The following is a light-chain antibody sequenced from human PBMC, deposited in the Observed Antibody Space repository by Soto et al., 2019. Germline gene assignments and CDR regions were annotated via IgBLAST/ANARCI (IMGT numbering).Light chain of an antibody. CDR2: GAS. CDR3: QQYGSPPYT. J-gene: IGKJ2*01. Sequence: EIVLTQSPGTLSLSPGERATLSCRASQSVSSSYLAWYQQKPGQAPRLLIYGASSRATGIPDNFSGSGSGAAFPLTISRLEPADFAVYYCQQYGSPPYTFGQGTKLEIK. CDR1: QSVSSSY. V-gene: IGKV3-20*01.